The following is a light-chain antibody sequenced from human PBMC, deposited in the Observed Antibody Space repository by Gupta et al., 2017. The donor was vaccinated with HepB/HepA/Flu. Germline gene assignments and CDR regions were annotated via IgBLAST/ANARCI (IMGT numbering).Light chain of an antibody. CDR3: QQYYSTPYT. CDR1: QSVLYSSNNRNY. Sequence: VFTPSLLSIAVSMGERATINCKSSQSVLYSSNNRNYLAWYQQKPGQPPKLLIYWASTRESGVPDRFSGSGSGTDFTLTISSLQAEDVAVYYCQQYYSTPYTFGQGTKLEIK. CDR2: WAS. J-gene: IGKJ2*01. V-gene: IGKV4-1*01.